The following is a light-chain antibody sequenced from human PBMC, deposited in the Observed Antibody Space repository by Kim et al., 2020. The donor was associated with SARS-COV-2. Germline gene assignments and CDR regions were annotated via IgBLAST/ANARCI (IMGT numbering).Light chain of an antibody. Sequence: QLVLTQSPSASASLGASVKLTCTLSSGHSSYAIAWHQQQPEKGPRYLMKLNSDGSHSKGDGIPDRFSGSSSGAERYLTISSLQPEDEADYYCQTWGTGIGFGGGTKLTVL. J-gene: IGLJ3*02. V-gene: IGLV4-69*01. CDR2: LNSDGSH. CDR3: QTWGTGIG. CDR1: SGHSSYA.